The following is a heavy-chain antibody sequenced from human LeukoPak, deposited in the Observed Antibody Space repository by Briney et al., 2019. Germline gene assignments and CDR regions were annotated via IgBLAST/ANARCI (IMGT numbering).Heavy chain of an antibody. D-gene: IGHD3-3*01. CDR3: ARRPRGVGFGVAHAFDI. J-gene: IGHJ3*02. Sequence: SETLSLTCTVSGGSISSYYWSWIRQPPGKGLEWIGYIYYSGSTNYNPSLKSRVTISVDTSKNQFSLKLSSVTAADTAVYYCARRPRGVGFGVAHAFDIWGQGTMVTVSS. CDR2: IYYSGST. V-gene: IGHV4-59*12. CDR1: GGSISSYY.